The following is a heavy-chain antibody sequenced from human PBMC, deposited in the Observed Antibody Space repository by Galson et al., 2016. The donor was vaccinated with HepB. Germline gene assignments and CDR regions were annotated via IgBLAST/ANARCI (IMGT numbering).Heavy chain of an antibody. Sequence: SVKVSCKASGYTLIDYYMHWVRQAPGQGLEWMGWIDPKNGGTKNAQKFQGRVTMTRDMSISTVYMELNRLTSDDTAVYFCARSTRPIAVAGTPPGYWGQGSLVTVSS. V-gene: IGHV1-2*02. J-gene: IGHJ4*02. CDR1: GYTLIDYY. CDR3: ARSTRPIAVAGTPPGY. CDR2: IDPKNGGT. D-gene: IGHD6-19*01.